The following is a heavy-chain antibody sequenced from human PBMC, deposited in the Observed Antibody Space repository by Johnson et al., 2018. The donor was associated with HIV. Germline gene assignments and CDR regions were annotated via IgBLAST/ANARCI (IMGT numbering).Heavy chain of an antibody. V-gene: IGHV3-15*07. J-gene: IGHJ3*02. CDR3: TTDLVTPHAFDI. CDR1: GFTFNNAW. Sequence: VLLVESGGGLVKPGVSLRLSCAASGFTFNNAWMNWVRQTPGKGLEWVGRIKSTTDGGTTDYAAPVKGRFTISRDDSKNTLYLQMNSLKTEDTAVYYCTTDLVTPHAFDIWGQGTMVTVSS. D-gene: IGHD4-23*01. CDR2: IKSTTDGGTT.